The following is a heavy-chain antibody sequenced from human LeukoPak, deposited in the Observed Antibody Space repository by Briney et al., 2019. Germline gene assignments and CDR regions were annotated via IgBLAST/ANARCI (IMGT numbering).Heavy chain of an antibody. Sequence: ASVKVSCKASGYTFTSYYMHWVRQAPGQGLEWMGIINPSGGSTSYAQKFQGRVTMTRDTSTSTVYMELSSLRSEDTAVYYCARVPGRYSSGWYSYMDVWGKGTTVTVSS. V-gene: IGHV1-46*01. CDR2: INPSGGST. J-gene: IGHJ6*03. D-gene: IGHD6-19*01. CDR1: GYTFTSYY. CDR3: ARVPGRYSSGWYSYMDV.